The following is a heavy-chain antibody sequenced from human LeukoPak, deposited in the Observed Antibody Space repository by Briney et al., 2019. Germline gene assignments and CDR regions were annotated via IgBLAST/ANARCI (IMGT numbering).Heavy chain of an antibody. J-gene: IGHJ4*02. CDR2: ISWDGGST. Sequence: GGSLRLSCAASGFTFDDYTMHWVRHAPGKGLEWVSLISWDGGSTYYADSVKGRFTISRDNSKNSLYLQMNSLRTEDTALYYCAKADISDYGGDYGFFDYWGQGTLVTVSS. CDR1: GFTFDDYT. V-gene: IGHV3-43*01. D-gene: IGHD4-23*01. CDR3: AKADISDYGGDYGFFDY.